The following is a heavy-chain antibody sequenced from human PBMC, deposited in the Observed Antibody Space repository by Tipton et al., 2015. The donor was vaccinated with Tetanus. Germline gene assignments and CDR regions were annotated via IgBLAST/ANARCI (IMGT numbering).Heavy chain of an antibody. V-gene: IGHV4-59*01. CDR1: GGSISGYY. Sequence: TLSLTCTVSGGSISGYYWNWIRQPPGKGLEWIGYIYYSGSTSYNPSLKSRVTISVDTSKNHFSLKLSSVTAADTAVYYCARAARGYSYGSFDYWGLGTLVTVSS. CDR2: IYYSGST. CDR3: ARAARGYSYGSFDY. D-gene: IGHD5-18*01. J-gene: IGHJ4*02.